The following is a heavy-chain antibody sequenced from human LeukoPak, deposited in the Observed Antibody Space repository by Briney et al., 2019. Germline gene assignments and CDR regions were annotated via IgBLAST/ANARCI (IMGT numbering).Heavy chain of an antibody. CDR3: AGRNYGSGSHYNY. Sequence: GGSLRLSCAATGFTLSNNTMAGVRQAPGRGREWVSTIISAGSTYYADSVKGRFTFSRDNSKNTLYLQMNSLRAGDTAVYYCAGRNYGSGSHYNYWGQGALVTVSS. D-gene: IGHD3-10*01. J-gene: IGHJ4*02. CDR2: IISAGST. CDR1: GFTLSNNT. V-gene: IGHV3-23*01.